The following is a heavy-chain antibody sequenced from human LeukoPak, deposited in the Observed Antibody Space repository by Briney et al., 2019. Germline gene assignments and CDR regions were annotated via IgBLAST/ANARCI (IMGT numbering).Heavy chain of an antibody. CDR1: GFTFTGHS. Sequence: AGGSLRLSCVASGFTFTGHSMHWVRQAPGKGLEWVAVVAHDEKTIFYADSLKGRFTVSRDNSKNTVYLQMNSLRDEDTAVYYCAREKQSGGTLFDYWGQGSLVTVSS. J-gene: IGHJ4*02. D-gene: IGHD1-26*01. V-gene: IGHV3-30*04. CDR3: AREKQSGGTLFDY. CDR2: VAHDEKTI.